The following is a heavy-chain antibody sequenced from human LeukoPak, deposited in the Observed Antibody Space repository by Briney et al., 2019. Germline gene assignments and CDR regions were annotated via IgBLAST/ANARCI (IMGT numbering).Heavy chain of an antibody. J-gene: IGHJ4*02. V-gene: IGHV5-51*01. D-gene: IGHD6-19*01. Sequence: GESLKISCKGSGYSFTSYWIGWVRQMPGEGLEWMGIIYPGDSDTRYSPSFQGQVTISADKSISTAYLQWSSLKASDTAMYYCARVGKGIAVAGTPFDYWGPGTLVTVSS. CDR1: GYSFTSYW. CDR3: ARVGKGIAVAGTPFDY. CDR2: IYPGDSDT.